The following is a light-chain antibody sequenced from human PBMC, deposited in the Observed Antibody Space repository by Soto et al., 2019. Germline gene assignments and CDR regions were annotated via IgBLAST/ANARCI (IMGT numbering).Light chain of an antibody. J-gene: IGKJ4*01. CDR3: QQYNNWPPST. CDR1: QSVSSSH. CDR2: GAS. V-gene: IGKV3-20*01. Sequence: EIVLTQSPGTLSLSPGERATLSCRASQSVSSSHLAWYQQKPGLAPRLLIYGASSRATGIPDRFGGSGSGTDFTLTISRLEPDDFAVYFCQQYNNWPPSTFGGGTKVDIK.